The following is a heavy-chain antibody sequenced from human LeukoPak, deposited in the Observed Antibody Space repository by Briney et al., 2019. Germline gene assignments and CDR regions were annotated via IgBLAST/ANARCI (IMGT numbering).Heavy chain of an antibody. V-gene: IGHV4-34*12. D-gene: IGHD3-22*01. CDR3: ARRPRVDYYDSSGYSIYFDY. CDR2: IVHSGST. Sequence: NTSETLSLTCGVYGGSFSGYYWSWIRQPPGKGLEWIGEIVHSGSTNYNPSLKSRVTISVDTSKNQFSLKLTSVTAADTAVYYCARRPRVDYYDSSGYSIYFDYWGQGTLVTVSS. J-gene: IGHJ4*02. CDR1: GGSFSGYY.